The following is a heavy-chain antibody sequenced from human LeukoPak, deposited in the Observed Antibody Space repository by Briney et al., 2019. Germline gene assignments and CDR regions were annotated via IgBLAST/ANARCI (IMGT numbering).Heavy chain of an antibody. CDR3: ARDSYYGSGSYWFDP. V-gene: IGHV1-2*02. CDR1: GYTFTGYY. J-gene: IGHJ5*02. CDR2: INPNSGGT. D-gene: IGHD3-10*01. Sequence: ASVKVSCKASGYTFTGYYMHWVRQAPGQGLEWMGWINPNSGGTNYAQKFQGRVTMTRDTSISTAYMELSRLRSDDTAVYYCARDSYYGSGSYWFDPWGQGTLVTVSS.